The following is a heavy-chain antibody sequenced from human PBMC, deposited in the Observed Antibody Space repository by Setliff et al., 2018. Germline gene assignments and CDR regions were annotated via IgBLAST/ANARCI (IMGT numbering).Heavy chain of an antibody. CDR2: IYHSGNT. D-gene: IGHD3-22*01. CDR1: GDSISSTYH. V-gene: IGHV4-38-2*02. J-gene: IGHJ4*02. Sequence: PSETLSLTCNVSGDSISSTYHWGWIRQSPGKGLEWIGTIYHSGNTYYNPSLKSRVTISVDTSKNQFSLKLSSVTAADTAVYYCARWRFITPQPLFDYWGQGTLVTVSS. CDR3: ARWRFITPQPLFDY.